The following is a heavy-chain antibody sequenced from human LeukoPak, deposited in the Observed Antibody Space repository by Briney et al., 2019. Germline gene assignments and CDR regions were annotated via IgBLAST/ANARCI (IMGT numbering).Heavy chain of an antibody. Sequence: SETLSLTCPVSGGSISSSSYYWGWIRQPPGKGLEWIWIIYYSGSTYSNPSLKSRVTISVDTSKNQFSLKLSSVTAADTAVYYCASLVYCSSTSCYNYYYYYMDVWGKGTTVTVSS. CDR1: GGSISSSSYY. V-gene: IGHV4-39*01. D-gene: IGHD2-2*02. CDR2: IYYSGST. CDR3: ASLVYCSSTSCYNYYYYYMDV. J-gene: IGHJ6*03.